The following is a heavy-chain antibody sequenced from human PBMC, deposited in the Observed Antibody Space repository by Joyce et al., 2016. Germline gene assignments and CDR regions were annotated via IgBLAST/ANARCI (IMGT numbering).Heavy chain of an antibody. CDR2: ISNDGSDK. CDR3: ARSGYYDTTLGYFDL. Sequence: QVHLVESGGGVVQPGRSLSLSCAASRFTFNRYSLHWVRQAPGKGLEWVTVISNDGSDKYYADSVRGRFTISSDNSKNTLYLQMNSLRAEDTAVYYCARSGYYDTTLGYFDLWGQGTLVTVSS. J-gene: IGHJ4*02. CDR1: RFTFNRYS. V-gene: IGHV3-30*03. D-gene: IGHD3-22*01.